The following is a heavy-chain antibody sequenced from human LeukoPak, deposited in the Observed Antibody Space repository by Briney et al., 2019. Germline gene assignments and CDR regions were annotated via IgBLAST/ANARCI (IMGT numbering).Heavy chain of an antibody. CDR3: ARGLAVAGTWKGY. Sequence: GASVKVSCKASGYTFTSYDINWVRQATGQGLEWMRWMNPNSGNTGYAQKFQGRVTMTRDTSISTAYMELSSLRSEDTAVYYCARGLAVAGTWKGYWGQGTLVTVSS. J-gene: IGHJ4*02. V-gene: IGHV1-8*01. D-gene: IGHD6-19*01. CDR1: GYTFTSYD. CDR2: MNPNSGNT.